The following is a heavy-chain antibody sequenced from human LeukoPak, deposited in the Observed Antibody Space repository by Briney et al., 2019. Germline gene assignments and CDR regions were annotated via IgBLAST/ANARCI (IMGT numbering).Heavy chain of an antibody. CDR2: ISWNSGSI. D-gene: IGHD3-10*01. Sequence: PGGSLRLSCAASGFTFDDYAMDWVRQAPGKGLEWVSGISWNSGSIGYADSVKGRFTISRDNAKNSLYLQMNSLRAEDTALYYCAKLSSRGEYYYYYGMDVWGQGTTVTVSS. V-gene: IGHV3-9*01. CDR3: AKLSSRGEYYYYYGMDV. CDR1: GFTFDDYA. J-gene: IGHJ6*02.